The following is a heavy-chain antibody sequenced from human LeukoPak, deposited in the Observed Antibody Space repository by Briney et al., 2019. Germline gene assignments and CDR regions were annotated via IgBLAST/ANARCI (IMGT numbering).Heavy chain of an antibody. Sequence: SETLSLTFTVSGGSISTSISYWGWIRQPPGKGLEWIGNIHYSGNTYYNPSLKSRVTISVDTSKNQFSLKLSSVTAADTAVYYCARDWNYYGSGSSPDYWGQGILVTVSS. CDR1: GGSISTSISY. CDR3: ARDWNYYGSGSSPDY. J-gene: IGHJ4*02. CDR2: IHYSGNT. D-gene: IGHD3-10*01. V-gene: IGHV4-39*07.